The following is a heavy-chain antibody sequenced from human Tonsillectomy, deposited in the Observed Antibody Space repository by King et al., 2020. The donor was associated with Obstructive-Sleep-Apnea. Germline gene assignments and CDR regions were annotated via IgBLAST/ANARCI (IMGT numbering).Heavy chain of an antibody. Sequence: VQLVESGGGLVQPGGSLRLSCAASGFTFSSYWMHWVRQAPGKGLVWVSRINPDGSGTIYADSVKGRFTISRDNANNTPFLQMNSLRAEDTAVYYCARPTTTLHYWGQGTLVTVSS. V-gene: IGHV3-74*01. CDR2: INPDGSGT. D-gene: IGHD1-26*01. CDR3: ARPTTTLHY. J-gene: IGHJ4*02. CDR1: GFTFSSYW.